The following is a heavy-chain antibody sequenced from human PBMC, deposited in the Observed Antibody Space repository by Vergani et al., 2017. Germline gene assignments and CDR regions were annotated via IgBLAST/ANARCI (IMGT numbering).Heavy chain of an antibody. D-gene: IGHD7-27*01. J-gene: IGHJ1*01. CDR2: IYYSGST. CDR1: GGSLSSGGYY. V-gene: IGHV4-31*03. Sequence: QVQLQESGPGLVKPSQTLSLTCTVSGGSLSSGGYYWSWIRQHPGKGLEWIGYIYYSGSTYYNPSLKSRVTISVDTSKNQFSLKLSSVTAADTAVYYCARGVINWGGRRDLGYFQHWGQGTLVTVSS. CDR3: ARGVINWGGRRDLGYFQH.